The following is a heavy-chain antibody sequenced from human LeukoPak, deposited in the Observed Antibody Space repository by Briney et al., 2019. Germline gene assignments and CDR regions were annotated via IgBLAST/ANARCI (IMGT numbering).Heavy chain of an antibody. Sequence: GGSLRLSCAASGFAFSSYGMTWVRLAPGKGPEWVSVISASGDTPYYADSVKGRFTISRDSSKNTLFLEMSSLRTEDTATYYCARTLGGSTHAPLTYWDQGTLVTVSS. D-gene: IGHD2-15*01. J-gene: IGHJ4*02. CDR3: ARTLGGSTHAPLTY. CDR1: GFAFSSYG. V-gene: IGHV3-23*01. CDR2: ISASGDTP.